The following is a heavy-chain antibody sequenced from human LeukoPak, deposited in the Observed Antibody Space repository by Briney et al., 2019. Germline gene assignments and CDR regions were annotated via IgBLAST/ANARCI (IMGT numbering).Heavy chain of an antibody. CDR3: ARTWKYYDILTGYAIDY. V-gene: IGHV1-2*02. J-gene: IGHJ4*02. Sequence: ASVKVSCKASGYTFTGYYMHWVRQAPGQGLEWMVWINPNSGGTNYAQKSQGRVTMPRDTSISTAYTELSRLRSDDTAVYYCARTWKYYDILTGYAIDYWGQGTLVTVSS. CDR2: INPNSGGT. D-gene: IGHD3-9*01. CDR1: GYTFTGYY.